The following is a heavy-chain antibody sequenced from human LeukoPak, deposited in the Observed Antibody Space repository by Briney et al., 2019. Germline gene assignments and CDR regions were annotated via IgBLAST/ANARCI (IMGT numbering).Heavy chain of an antibody. CDR1: KGSVSTYC. D-gene: IGHD6-6*01. V-gene: IGHV4-4*09. CDR2: IHASGPT. J-gene: IGHJ4*02. Sequence: SQTLSLTRTVSKGSVSTYCGGLIGRPPGKRLEWIAYIHASGPTNYNPSLKSRITISVDTSKNQFSLKLSSVTAADTAVYYCARHDAGIAARPFDNWGQGTLVTVSS. CDR3: ARHDAGIAARPFDN.